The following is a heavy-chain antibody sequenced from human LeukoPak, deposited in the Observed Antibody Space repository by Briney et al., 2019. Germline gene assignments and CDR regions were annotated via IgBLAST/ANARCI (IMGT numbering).Heavy chain of an antibody. V-gene: IGHV3-23*01. D-gene: IGHD3-10*01. Sequence: GGSLRLSCAASGFTFSSYAMSWVRQAPGKGLEWVSAINGSGGSTYYADSVKGRFTISRDNSKNTLYLQMNSLRAEDTAVYYCAAACVYGSGSSCPLRWGQGTLVTVSS. CDR3: AAACVYGSGSSCPLR. CDR1: GFTFSSYA. CDR2: INGSGGST. J-gene: IGHJ4*02.